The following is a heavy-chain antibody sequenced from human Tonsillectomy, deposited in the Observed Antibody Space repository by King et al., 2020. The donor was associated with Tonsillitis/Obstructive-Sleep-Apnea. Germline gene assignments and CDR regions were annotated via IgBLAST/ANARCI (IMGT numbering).Heavy chain of an antibody. V-gene: IGHV4-31*03. CDR1: GGSISSGGYY. J-gene: IGHJ4*02. CDR2: IYYSGST. D-gene: IGHD2-2*01. Sequence: QLQESGPGLVKPSQNLSLTCTVSGGSISSGGYYWSWIRQHPGKGLEWIGYIYYSGSTYYNPSLKSRVTISVDTSKNQFSLKLSSVTAADTAVYYCARDYCSSNSCYGVDYWGQGTLVTVSS. CDR3: ARDYCSSNSCYGVDY.